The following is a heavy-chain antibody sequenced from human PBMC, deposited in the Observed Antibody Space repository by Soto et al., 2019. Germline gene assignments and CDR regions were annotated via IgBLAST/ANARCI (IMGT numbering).Heavy chain of an antibody. Sequence: GASVKVSCKASGYTFTSYYMHWVRQAPGQGLEWMGIINPSGGSTSYAQKFQGRVTMTRDTSTSTVYMELSSLRSEDTAVYYCARVGVTYYDFWSGYFTDYYYYYMDVWGKGTTVTVSS. V-gene: IGHV1-46*03. CDR1: GYTFTSYY. J-gene: IGHJ6*03. CDR2: INPSGGST. D-gene: IGHD3-3*01. CDR3: ARVGVTYYDFWSGYFTDYYYYYMDV.